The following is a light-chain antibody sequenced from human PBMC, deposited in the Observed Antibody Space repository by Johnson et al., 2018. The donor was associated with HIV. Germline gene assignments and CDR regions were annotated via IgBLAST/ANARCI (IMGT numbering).Light chain of an antibody. CDR1: SSNIGNNY. J-gene: IGLJ1*01. V-gene: IGLV1-51*01. CDR3: GTWASSLSAFV. CDR2: DNN. Sequence: QSVLTQPPSVSAAPGQKVTVSCSGSSSNIGNNYVSWYQQLPGTAPKLLIYDNNKRPSGIPDRFSGSKSGTSATLGITGLQTGDEAYYYFGTWASSLSAFVFGTGTKAPVL.